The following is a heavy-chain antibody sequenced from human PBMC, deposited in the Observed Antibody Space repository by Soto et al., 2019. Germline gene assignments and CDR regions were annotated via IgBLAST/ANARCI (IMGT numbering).Heavy chain of an antibody. Sequence: QVQLVQSGAEVKKPGASVKVSCKASGYTFTSYGISWVRQAPGQGLEWMGWISAYNGNTKYAQKLQGRVTMTTVTSMSTADMVPRSLRSADTAVCYCAREPNYVDYWGQGTLVTVSS. V-gene: IGHV1-18*01. J-gene: IGHJ4*02. CDR3: AREPNYVDY. CDR1: GYTFTSYG. CDR2: ISAYNGNT.